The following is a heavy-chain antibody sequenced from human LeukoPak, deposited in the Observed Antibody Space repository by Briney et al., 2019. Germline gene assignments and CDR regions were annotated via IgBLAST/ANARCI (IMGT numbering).Heavy chain of an antibody. CDR1: VYTYTHYY. CDR2: INLNSGDT. Sequence: ASVTVSFMGSVYTYTHYYKHLVRQAPGQGLEWMGWINLNSGDTYYAQNFQDRVTMTGDTSIRTAYMMLSRLKSDDTAVYYCARDDLFYSTSWYGGARYLWGQGTLVTVSS. CDR3: ARDDLFYSTSWYGGARYL. V-gene: IGHV1-2*02. J-gene: IGHJ5*02. D-gene: IGHD6-13*01.